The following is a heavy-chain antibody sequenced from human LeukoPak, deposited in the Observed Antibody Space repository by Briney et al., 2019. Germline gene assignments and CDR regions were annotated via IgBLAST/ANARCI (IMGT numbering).Heavy chain of an antibody. J-gene: IGHJ4*02. CDR2: INPNSGGT. CDR3: ARTYYYDSSGYYADY. D-gene: IGHD3-22*01. Sequence: ASVKVSCKASGYTFTGYYMHWVRQAPGQGLEWMGRINPNSGGTNYAQKFQGRVTMTRDTSISTAYIELSRLRSDDTAVYYCARTYYYDSSGYYADYWGQGTLTTVSS. V-gene: IGHV1-2*06. CDR1: GYTFTGYY.